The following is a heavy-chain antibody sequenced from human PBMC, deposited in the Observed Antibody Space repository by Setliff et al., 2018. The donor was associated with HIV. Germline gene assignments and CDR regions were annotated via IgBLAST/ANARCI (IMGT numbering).Heavy chain of an antibody. D-gene: IGHD6-19*01. CDR1: GGSISNYY. CDR3: ARGGFYSSDYYLLDY. V-gene: IGHV4-59*01. CDR2: VDDTGST. J-gene: IGHJ4*02. Sequence: PSETLSLTCTVSGGSISNYYWNWIRQSPGKGLELIGYVDDTGSTDYNPSLKSRVTISVDTSKKQFSLKLDSVTAADTAVYYCARGGFYSSDYYLLDYWGQGTLVTVSS.